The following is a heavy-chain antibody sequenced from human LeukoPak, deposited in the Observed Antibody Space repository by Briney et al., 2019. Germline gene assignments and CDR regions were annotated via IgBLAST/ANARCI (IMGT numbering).Heavy chain of an antibody. J-gene: IGHJ5*02. D-gene: IGHD3-22*01. CDR3: ARDIYYDSWEGFDP. Sequence: RPGGSLRLSCAASGFTFSSYGMHWVRQAPGKGVEWVAFIRYDGSNKYYADSVKGRFTISRDNSKNTLYLQMNSLRAEDTAVYYCARDIYYDSWEGFDPWGQGTLVTVSS. V-gene: IGHV3-30*02. CDR2: IRYDGSNK. CDR1: GFTFSSYG.